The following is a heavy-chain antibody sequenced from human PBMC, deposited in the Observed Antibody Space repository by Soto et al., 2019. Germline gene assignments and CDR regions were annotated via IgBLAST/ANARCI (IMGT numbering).Heavy chain of an antibody. D-gene: IGHD6-19*01. CDR1: GYTFTSYG. CDR2: ISAYNGNT. CDR3: ARETRTVSGWYSVDY. Sequence: ASVKVSCKASGYTFTSYGISWVRQAPGQGLEWMGWISAYNGNTNYAQKLQGRVTMTTDTSTSTAYMELRSLRSEDTAVYYCARETRTVSGWYSVDYWGRGTLVTVSS. J-gene: IGHJ4*02. V-gene: IGHV1-18*01.